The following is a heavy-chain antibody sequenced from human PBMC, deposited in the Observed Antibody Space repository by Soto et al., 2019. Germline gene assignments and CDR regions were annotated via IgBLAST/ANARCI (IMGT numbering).Heavy chain of an antibody. J-gene: IGHJ6*02. CDR3: DRYGAATGLDV. V-gene: IGHV1-18*01. CDR2: ISAYTGNT. D-gene: IGHD4-17*01. Sequence: QVQLVQSGAEVKKPGASVKVSCKASGYTFTSYGISWVRQAPGQGLEWMGWISAYTGNTNYAQKRQGRVTMTTDTTASTDQMNLRSVESDDKACENGDRYGAATGLDVWGQGTTVTVSS. CDR1: GYTFTSYG.